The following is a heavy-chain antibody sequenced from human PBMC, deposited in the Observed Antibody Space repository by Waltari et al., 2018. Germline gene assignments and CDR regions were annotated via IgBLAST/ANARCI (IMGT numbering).Heavy chain of an antibody. Sequence: EVQVVESGGGSGQPGGSLGPSCGACGFPFRNHWMSWVRQAPGKGTEWVANINQNGRGEFYVDSVKGRFTISRDNAKNSLYLQLNSLRAEDTAVYYCARGSLVWDGVDHWGQGTLVTVSS. D-gene: IGHD1-26*01. CDR2: INQNGRGE. V-gene: IGHV3-7*01. CDR1: GFPFRNHW. J-gene: IGHJ4*02. CDR3: ARGSLVWDGVDH.